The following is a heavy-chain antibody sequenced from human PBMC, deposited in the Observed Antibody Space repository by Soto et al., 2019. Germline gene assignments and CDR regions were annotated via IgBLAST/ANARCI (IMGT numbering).Heavy chain of an antibody. V-gene: IGHV5-51*03. D-gene: IGHD3-10*01. Sequence: EVQLVQSGAEVKKPGDSVKISCKGSGYTFTSYWIGWVRQMPEKGLEWMGIIFPGDSDTRYSPSFQGRVSISDDKSISTAYLQLNDLKASDTAIYYCARLRGLGWFREQSSFDSWGQGTLVTVSS. CDR3: ARLRGLGWFREQSSFDS. CDR2: IFPGDSDT. J-gene: IGHJ4*02. CDR1: GYTFTSYW.